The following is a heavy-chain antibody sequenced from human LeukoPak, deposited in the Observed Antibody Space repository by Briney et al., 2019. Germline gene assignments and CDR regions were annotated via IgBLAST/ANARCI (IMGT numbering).Heavy chain of an antibody. Sequence: GGSLRLSRAASGFTFSSYGMSWVRQAPGKGLEWVSAISGSGGSTYYADSVKGRFTISRDNSKNTLYLQMNSLRAEDTAVYYCARERGIVGATTAFDIWGQGTMVTVSS. CDR2: ISGSGGST. D-gene: IGHD1-26*01. CDR3: ARERGIVGATTAFDI. CDR1: GFTFSSYG. V-gene: IGHV3-23*01. J-gene: IGHJ3*02.